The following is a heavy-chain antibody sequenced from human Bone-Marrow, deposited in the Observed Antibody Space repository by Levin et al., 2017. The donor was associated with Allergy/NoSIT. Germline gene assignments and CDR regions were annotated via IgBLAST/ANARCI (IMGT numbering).Heavy chain of an antibody. V-gene: IGHV3-11*01. D-gene: IGHD6-19*01. CDR3: AREPSSQWYYGMDV. J-gene: IGHJ6*02. Sequence: GESLKISCAASGFTFSDYFMSWIRQAPGKGLEWVSYISSSGSTMYYADSVRGRFTISRDNAKNSLYLQMNSLRAEDTAVYYCAREPSSQWYYGMDVWGQGTTVTVSS. CDR2: ISSSGSTM. CDR1: GFTFSDYF.